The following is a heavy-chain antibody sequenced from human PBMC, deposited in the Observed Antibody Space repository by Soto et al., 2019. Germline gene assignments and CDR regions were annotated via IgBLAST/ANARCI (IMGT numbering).Heavy chain of an antibody. CDR2: IYYSGST. J-gene: IGHJ6*02. Sequence: SETLSLTCTVSGGSISSSSYYWGWIRQPPGKGLEWIGSIYYSGSTYYNPSLKSRVTISVDTSKNQFSLKLSSVTAADTAVYYCARQGYYGSGSYFSYYYYGMDVWGQGTTVTV. CDR3: ARQGYYGSGSYFSYYYYGMDV. V-gene: IGHV4-39*01. CDR1: GGSISSSSYY. D-gene: IGHD3-10*01.